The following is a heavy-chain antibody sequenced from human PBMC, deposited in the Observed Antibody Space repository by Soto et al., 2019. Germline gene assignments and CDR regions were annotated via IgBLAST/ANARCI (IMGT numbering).Heavy chain of an antibody. CDR1: GYTFTSYY. CDR3: ARLEGLATISYYFDF. CDR2: INPSGGST. V-gene: IGHV1-46*01. J-gene: IGHJ4*02. D-gene: IGHD3-9*01. Sequence: ASVKVSCKASGYTFTSYYMHWVRQAPGQGLEWMGIINPSGGSTSYAQKFQGRVTMTRDKPKSQFSLRLNSVTAADSAVYFCARLEGLATISYYFDFWGQGAQVTVSS.